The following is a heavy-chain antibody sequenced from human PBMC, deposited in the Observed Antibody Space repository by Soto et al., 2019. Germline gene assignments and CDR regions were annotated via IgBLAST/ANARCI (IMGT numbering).Heavy chain of an antibody. CDR2: ISGSGGST. CDR1: GFTFSSYA. V-gene: IGHV3-23*01. Sequence: GGSLRLSCAASGFTFSSYAMSWVRQAPGKGLEWVSAISGSGGSTYYADSVKGRFTISRDNSKNTLYLQMKSLRDDDTAVYYCARCSLYYYDSSGYYNWDAFDIWGQGTMVTVSS. CDR3: ARCSLYYYDSSGYYNWDAFDI. J-gene: IGHJ3*02. D-gene: IGHD3-22*01.